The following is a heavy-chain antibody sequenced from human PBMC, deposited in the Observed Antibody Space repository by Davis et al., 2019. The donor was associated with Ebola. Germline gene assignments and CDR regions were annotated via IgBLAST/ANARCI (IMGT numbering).Heavy chain of an antibody. J-gene: IGHJ4*02. V-gene: IGHV3-23*01. D-gene: IGHD2-8*02. CDR2: ISSSGGST. CDR3: AKGTYSTGGDFDY. CDR1: GFTFSGYA. Sequence: GGSLRLSCAACGFTFSGYAMSWVRQAPGKGLEWVSGISSSGGSTYYADSVKGRFTISRDNSKNTLYLQMNSLRAEDTAVYYCAKGTYSTGGDFDYWGRGTLVTVSA.